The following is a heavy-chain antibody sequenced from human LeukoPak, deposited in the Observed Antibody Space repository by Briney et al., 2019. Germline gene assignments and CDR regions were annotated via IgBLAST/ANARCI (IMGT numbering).Heavy chain of an antibody. CDR1: GYSFTSYW. Sequence: PGESLKISCKGSGYSFTSYWIGWVRQMPGKGLGWMGIIYPGDSDTRYSPSFQGQVTISADKSISTAYLQWSSLKASDTAMYYCARGPGYGSGSYYNDYWGQGTLVTVSS. CDR2: IYPGDSDT. CDR3: ARGPGYGSGSYYNDY. D-gene: IGHD3-10*01. V-gene: IGHV5-51*01. J-gene: IGHJ4*02.